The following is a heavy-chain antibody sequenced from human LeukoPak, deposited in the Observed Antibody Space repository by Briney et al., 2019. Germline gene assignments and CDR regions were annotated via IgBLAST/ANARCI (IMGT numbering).Heavy chain of an antibody. Sequence: TSETLSLTCTVSGGSISSYYWSWIRQPAGKGPEWIGRIYTSGSTNYNPSLKSRVTMSVDTSKNQFSLKLSSVTAADTAVYYCVKANYYYGMDVWGQGTTVTVSS. J-gene: IGHJ6*02. V-gene: IGHV4-4*07. CDR3: VKANYYYGMDV. CDR2: IYTSGST. CDR1: GGSISSYY.